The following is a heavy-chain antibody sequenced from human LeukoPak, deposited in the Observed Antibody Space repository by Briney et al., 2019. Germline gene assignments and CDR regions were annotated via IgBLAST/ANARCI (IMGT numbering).Heavy chain of an antibody. CDR2: ISSSSSYI. D-gene: IGHD3-10*01. V-gene: IGHV3-21*01. CDR1: GFTFSSYI. CDR3: ARGSVRGDYYYYGMDV. Sequence: GGSLGLSCAASGFTFSSYIMNWVRQAPGKGLEWVSSISSSSSYIYYADSVKGRFTISRDNAKNSLYLQMNSLRAEDTAVYYCARGSVRGDYYYYGMDVWGQGTTVTVSS. J-gene: IGHJ6*02.